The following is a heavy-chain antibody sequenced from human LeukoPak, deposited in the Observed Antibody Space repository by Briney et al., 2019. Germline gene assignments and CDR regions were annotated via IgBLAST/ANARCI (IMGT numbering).Heavy chain of an antibody. CDR2: INDSGDKT. CDR3: AKDGGGYCNNSSC. CDR1: GFTVSSNY. D-gene: IGHD2-2*01. Sequence: GGSLRLSCAASGFTVSSNYMSWVRQAPGTGLECVSAINDSGDKTDYADSVRGRFTIYRDNSKDTPYLQMNSLGAADTAVYYCAKDGGGYCNNSSCWGQGTLVTVSS. J-gene: IGHJ4*02. V-gene: IGHV3-23*01.